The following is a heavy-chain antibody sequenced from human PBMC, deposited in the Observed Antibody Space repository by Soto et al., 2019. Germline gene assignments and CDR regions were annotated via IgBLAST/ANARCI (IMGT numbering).Heavy chain of an antibody. CDR3: ARQIYDSDTGPNFQYYFDS. J-gene: IGHJ4*02. CDR2: ITGSGTNT. CDR1: GFTISSYT. V-gene: IGHV3-23*01. Sequence: GGSLRLSCAASGFTISSYTMTWVRQASGKGLEWVSAITGSGTNTYYADSVKGRFTISTDKSTNTLYLQMSSLRAEDTAMYYCARQIYDSDTGPNFQYYFDSWGQGTPVTVSS. D-gene: IGHD3-22*01.